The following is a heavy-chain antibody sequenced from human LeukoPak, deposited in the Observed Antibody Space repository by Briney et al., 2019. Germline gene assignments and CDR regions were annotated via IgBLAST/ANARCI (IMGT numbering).Heavy chain of an antibody. CDR2: ISSSSSTT. CDR3: ARGAYYYED. J-gene: IGHJ4*02. Sequence: GGSLRLSCAASGFTFSSHSMNWVRQAPGKGLEWVSYISSSSSTTYYADSVKGRFTIPRDNAKNSLYLQMNSLRAEDTAVYYCARGAYYYEDWGQGTLVTVSS. V-gene: IGHV3-48*01. CDR1: GFTFSSHS. D-gene: IGHD3-22*01.